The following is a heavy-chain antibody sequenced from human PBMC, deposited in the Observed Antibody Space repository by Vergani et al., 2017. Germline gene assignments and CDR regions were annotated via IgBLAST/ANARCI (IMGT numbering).Heavy chain of an antibody. V-gene: IGHV4-38-2*02. Sequence: VQLQESGPGLVKPSETLSVTCTVSGYSITRAYYWGWIRQAPGKGLEYIGSIYDSGSTYYNPSLKSRVAISLDASNSQFSLRLSSVTAADTAVYYCGGIYYSDRSNPLWYFDLWGRGTLVTVSS. J-gene: IGHJ2*01. D-gene: IGHD3-22*01. CDR2: IYDSGST. CDR1: GYSITRAYY. CDR3: GGIYYSDRSNPLWYFDL.